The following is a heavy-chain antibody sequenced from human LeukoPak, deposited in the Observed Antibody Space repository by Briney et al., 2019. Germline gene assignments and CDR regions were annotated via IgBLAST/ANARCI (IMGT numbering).Heavy chain of an antibody. Sequence: GGSLRLSCAASGFTFSSYGMHWVRQAPGKGLEWVAVIWYDGSNKYYADSVKGRFTISRDNSKNTLYLQMNSLRAEDTAVYYCARLGYCSSTSCYAPDYWGQGTLVTVSS. CDR2: IWYDGSNK. V-gene: IGHV3-33*01. D-gene: IGHD2-2*01. CDR3: ARLGYCSSTSCYAPDY. J-gene: IGHJ4*02. CDR1: GFTFSSYG.